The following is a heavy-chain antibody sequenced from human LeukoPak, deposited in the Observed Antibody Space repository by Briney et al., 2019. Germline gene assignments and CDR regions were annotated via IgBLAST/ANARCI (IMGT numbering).Heavy chain of an antibody. CDR1: GGTFISYA. V-gene: IGHV1-69*13. D-gene: IGHD2-15*01. J-gene: IGHJ4*02. Sequence: SVTVSCKASGGTFISYAISWVRQAPGQGLEWMGGIIPIFGTANYAQKLQGRVTLTADDYTSTAYMELSSLRAEDTAVYFCARDRSLVDHYFDYWGQGTLVTVSS. CDR3: ARDRSLVDHYFDY. CDR2: IIPIFGTA.